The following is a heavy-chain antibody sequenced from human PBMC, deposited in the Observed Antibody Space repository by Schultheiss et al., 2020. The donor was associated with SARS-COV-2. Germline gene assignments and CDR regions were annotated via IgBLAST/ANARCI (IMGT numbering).Heavy chain of an antibody. V-gene: IGHV3-23*01. CDR1: GFTVSSNY. D-gene: IGHD6-19*01. Sequence: GGSLRLSCAASGFTVSSNYMSWVRQAPGKGLEWVSAISGSGGSTYYADSVKGRFTISRDNSKNTLYLQMNSLRTEDTAVYYCARLSSMYGVAGFFDYWGQGTLVTVSS. J-gene: IGHJ4*02. CDR2: ISGSGGST. CDR3: ARLSSMYGVAGFFDY.